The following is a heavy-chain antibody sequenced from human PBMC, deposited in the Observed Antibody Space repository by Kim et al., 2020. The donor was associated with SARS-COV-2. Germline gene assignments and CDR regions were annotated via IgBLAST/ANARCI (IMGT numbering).Heavy chain of an antibody. D-gene: IGHD6-19*01. J-gene: IGHJ6*02. Sequence: GGSLRLSCAASGFTFSSYAMHWVRQAPGKGLEWVAVISYDGSNKYYADSVKGRFTISRDNSKNTLYLQMNSLRAEDTAVYYCARGLRIYSTYSSGWQGGYYYYGMDVWGQGTTVTVSS. CDR3: ARGLRIYSTYSSGWQGGYYYYGMDV. CDR1: GFTFSSYA. V-gene: IGHV3-30*04. CDR2: ISYDGSNK.